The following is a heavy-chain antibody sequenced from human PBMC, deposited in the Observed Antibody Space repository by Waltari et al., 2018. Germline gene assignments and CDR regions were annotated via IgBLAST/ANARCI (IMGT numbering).Heavy chain of an antibody. CDR1: GGSISSSY. CDR3: ARVEWLRWKYYFDY. Sequence: QVQLQESGPGLVKPSETLSLTCTVSGGSISSSYWSWIRQPPGKGLEWIGYIYYSGSTNYNPSLKSRVTISVDTSKNQFSLKLSSVTAADTAVYYCARVEWLRWKYYFDYWGQGTLVTVSS. CDR2: IYYSGST. V-gene: IGHV4-59*01. J-gene: IGHJ4*02. D-gene: IGHD5-12*01.